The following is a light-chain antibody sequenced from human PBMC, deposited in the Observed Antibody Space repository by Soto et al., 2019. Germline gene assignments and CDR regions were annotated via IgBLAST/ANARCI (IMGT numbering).Light chain of an antibody. CDR1: SSKIGNNN. V-gene: IGLV1-44*01. Sequence: QSVLTQPPSASGTPGQRVTISCSGSSSKIGNNNVNWYQHLPGTAPKLLIYSTNQRPSGVPDRFSGSQSATSASLAISGLQSDDEDDYYCAIWDDSLSAWVFGGGTKLTVL. J-gene: IGLJ3*02. CDR3: AIWDDSLSAWV. CDR2: STN.